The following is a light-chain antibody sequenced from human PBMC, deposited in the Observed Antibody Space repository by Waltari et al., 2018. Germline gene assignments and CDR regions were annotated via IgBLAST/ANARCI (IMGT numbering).Light chain of an antibody. Sequence: SYELTQPPSVSVSPGQTASITCSGDKLEDKYVCWYQQKPGQSPVMVIYQDTRRPSEIPERFSGSSSGNTATLTIGGTQAVEEADYYCQAWDSRTYVVFGGGTKLTVL. V-gene: IGLV3-1*01. J-gene: IGLJ2*01. CDR2: QDT. CDR1: KLEDKY. CDR3: QAWDSRTYVV.